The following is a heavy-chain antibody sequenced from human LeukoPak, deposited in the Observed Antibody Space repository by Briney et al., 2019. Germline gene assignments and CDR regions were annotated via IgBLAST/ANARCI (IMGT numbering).Heavy chain of an antibody. Sequence: GGSLRLSCAASGFTFSSYGMHWVRQAPGKGLEWVAVISYDGSNKYYADSVKGRFTISRDNSKNTLYLQMNSLRAEDTAVYYCAKSIKDFDYWGQGTLVTVSS. CDR2: ISYDGSNK. D-gene: IGHD2-21*01. V-gene: IGHV3-30*18. CDR1: GFTFSSYG. CDR3: AKSIKDFDY. J-gene: IGHJ4*02.